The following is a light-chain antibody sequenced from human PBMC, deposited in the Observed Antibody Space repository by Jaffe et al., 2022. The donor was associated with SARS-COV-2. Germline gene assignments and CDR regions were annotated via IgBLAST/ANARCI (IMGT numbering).Light chain of an antibody. V-gene: IGKV3-15*01. Sequence: EIVMTQSPATLSVSPGEGAALSCRASQSLNINLAWYQQSPGQAPRLLIYAASTRATGVPARFSGSGSGTEFTLTISSLQSEDFAVYYCQQYNNWPYTFGQGTKLGIK. J-gene: IGKJ2*01. CDR2: AAS. CDR3: QQYNNWPYT. CDR1: QSLNIN.